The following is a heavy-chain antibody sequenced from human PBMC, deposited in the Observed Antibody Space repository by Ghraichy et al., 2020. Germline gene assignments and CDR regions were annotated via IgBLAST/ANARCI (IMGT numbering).Heavy chain of an antibody. CDR2: IDNRGSA. Sequence: SETLSLTCSVSGDSMSSSYWSWTRQPPGKGLEWIEYIDNRGSADYNPSLQSRVTMSVDTSKNQFSLKLSSVTAADTAVYYCTKGSGWYQHWGQGPLVTVSS. D-gene: IGHD6-19*01. CDR1: GDSMSSSY. J-gene: IGHJ1*01. V-gene: IGHV4-59*01. CDR3: TKGSGWYQH.